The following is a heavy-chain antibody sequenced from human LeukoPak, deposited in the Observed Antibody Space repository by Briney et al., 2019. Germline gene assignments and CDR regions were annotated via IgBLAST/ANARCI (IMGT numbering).Heavy chain of an antibody. D-gene: IGHD2/OR15-2a*01. CDR3: ASFLANDWFDP. V-gene: IGHV3-21*01. Sequence: GGSLRLSCAASGFTFSSYSMNWVRQAPGKGLEWVSSISSSSSYIYYADSVKGRFTISRDNARNSLYLQMNSLRAEDTAVYYCASFLANDWFDPWGQGTLVTVSS. CDR2: ISSSSSYI. CDR1: GFTFSSYS. J-gene: IGHJ5*02.